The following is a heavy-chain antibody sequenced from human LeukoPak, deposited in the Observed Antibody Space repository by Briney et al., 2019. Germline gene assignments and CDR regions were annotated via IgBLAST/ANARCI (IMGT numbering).Heavy chain of an antibody. J-gene: IGHJ6*02. CDR2: IYYSGST. Sequence: SQTLSLTCTVSGGSISSGDYYWSWIRQPPGKGLEWIGYIYYSGSTYYNPSLKSRVTMSVDTSKNQFSLKLSSVTAADTAVYYCARAYSSGSYYGMDVWGQGTTVTVSS. V-gene: IGHV4-30-4*01. CDR3: ARAYSSGSYYGMDV. CDR1: GGSISSGDYY. D-gene: IGHD6-19*01.